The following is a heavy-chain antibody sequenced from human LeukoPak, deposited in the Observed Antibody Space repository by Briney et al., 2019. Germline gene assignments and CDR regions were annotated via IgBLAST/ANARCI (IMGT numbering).Heavy chain of an antibody. Sequence: GGSLRLSCAASGFTVSSNFMSWVRQAPGKGLEWVSVIYTGGITYYADSVKGRFTISRDTSKNTLCLQMNSLRAEDTAVYYCARAPPGYCSGGSCSRPLDLWGQGTLVTVSS. CDR1: GFTVSSNF. CDR3: ARAPPGYCSGGSCSRPLDL. CDR2: IYTGGIT. J-gene: IGHJ5*02. V-gene: IGHV3-66*01. D-gene: IGHD2-15*01.